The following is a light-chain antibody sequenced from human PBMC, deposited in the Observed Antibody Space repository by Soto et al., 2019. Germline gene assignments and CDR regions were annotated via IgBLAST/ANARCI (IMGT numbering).Light chain of an antibody. V-gene: IGKV4-1*01. CDR2: WAS. CDR3: QQYYSAPLT. J-gene: IGKJ4*01. Sequence: DIVMTQSPDSLSASLGARTTINCKSSQSVLYSSNNKNYLAWYQQKPGQPPKLLIYWASTRESGVPDGFTGRGSGTEFTLTISSLPAEDVAVYYCQQYYSAPLTFGGGAKVDI. CDR1: QSVLYSSNNKNY.